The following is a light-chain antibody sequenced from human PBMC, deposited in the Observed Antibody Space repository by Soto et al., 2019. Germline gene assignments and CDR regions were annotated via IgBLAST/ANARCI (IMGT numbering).Light chain of an antibody. CDR1: QSVNSN. Sequence: EIVMTQSAATLSVSPGERATLSCRASQSVNSNLAWYQQKPGQAPRLLIYGASNRATGIPARFSGSGSGTEFTLTISSLQSEDFAVYYCQQFNNWPRTFGRGTKLEIK. V-gene: IGKV3-15*01. CDR3: QQFNNWPRT. J-gene: IGKJ2*01. CDR2: GAS.